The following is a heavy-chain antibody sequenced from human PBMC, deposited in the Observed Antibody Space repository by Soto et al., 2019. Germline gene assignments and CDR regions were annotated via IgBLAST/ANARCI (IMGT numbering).Heavy chain of an antibody. Sequence: GESLKISCKGSGYSFTSYLIGWVRQMPGKGLGWMGIIYPGDSDTRYSPSFQGQVTISADKSISTAYLQWSSLKASDTAMYYCARSPIGVTIHIDYWGQGTLVTVSS. J-gene: IGHJ4*02. CDR3: ARSPIGVTIHIDY. D-gene: IGHD4-17*01. CDR2: IYPGDSDT. V-gene: IGHV5-51*01. CDR1: GYSFTSYL.